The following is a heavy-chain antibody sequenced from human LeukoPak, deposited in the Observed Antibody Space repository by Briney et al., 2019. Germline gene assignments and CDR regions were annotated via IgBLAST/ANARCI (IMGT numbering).Heavy chain of an antibody. CDR1: GYTFTNYG. Sequence: ASVKVSCKASGYTFTNYGISWVRQAPGQGLEWMAWISAYIGDTNYSQKFQGRVTLTTDTSASTAYMELRSLRSDDTAVYYCARGTYDILTAPGGFDPWGQGTLVTVSS. D-gene: IGHD3-9*01. J-gene: IGHJ5*02. V-gene: IGHV1-18*01. CDR2: ISAYIGDT. CDR3: ARGTYDILTAPGGFDP.